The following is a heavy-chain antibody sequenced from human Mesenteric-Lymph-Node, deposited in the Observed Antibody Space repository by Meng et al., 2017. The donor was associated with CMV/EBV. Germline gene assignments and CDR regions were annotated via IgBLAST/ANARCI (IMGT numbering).Heavy chain of an antibody. CDR2: TYYRSKWYN. J-gene: IGHJ5*02. V-gene: IGHV6-1*01. D-gene: IGHD1-7*01. CDR3: ARDRVTGTTAVAVDWFDP. Sequence: SQTLSLTCAISGDSVSINSAAWNWIRQSPSRGLEWLGRTYYRSKWYNDYAVSVKSRITINPDTSKNQFSLQLNSVTPEDTAVYYCARDRVTGTTAVAVDWFDPWGQGTLVTVSS. CDR1: GDSVSINSAA.